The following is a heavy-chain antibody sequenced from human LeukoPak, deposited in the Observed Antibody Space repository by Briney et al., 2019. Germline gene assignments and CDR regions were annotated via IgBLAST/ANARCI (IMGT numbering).Heavy chain of an antibody. Sequence: ASVKVSCKASGYTFTGYYMHWVRQAPGQGLEWMGWINPNSGGTNYAQKFQGRVTMTRDTSISTAYMELSRLRSDDTAVYYCARAEPYYDSSGLDYWGQGTLVTVSS. CDR3: ARAEPYYDSSGLDY. V-gene: IGHV1-2*02. CDR2: INPNSGGT. J-gene: IGHJ4*02. CDR1: GYTFTGYY. D-gene: IGHD3-22*01.